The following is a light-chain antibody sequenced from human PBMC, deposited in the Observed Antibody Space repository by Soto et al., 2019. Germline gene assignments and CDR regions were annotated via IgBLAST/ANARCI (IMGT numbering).Light chain of an antibody. J-gene: IGKJ4*01. CDR2: GAS. CDR3: QHCGSSPLI. V-gene: IGKV3-20*01. CDR1: QSISSNY. Sequence: EIVLTQFPGTLSLSPGERATLSCRASQSISSNYFAWYQPKPAQAPRVLIYGASSRSTGIPDRFSGSGSGTAFAFTISSLEPEVSGVYYCQHCGSSPLIFGGGTKVEIK.